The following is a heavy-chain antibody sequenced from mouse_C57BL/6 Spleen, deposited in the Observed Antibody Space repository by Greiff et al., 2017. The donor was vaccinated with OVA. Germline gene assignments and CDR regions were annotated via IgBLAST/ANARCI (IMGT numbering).Heavy chain of an antibody. CDR3: ARAGSGSWVAY. V-gene: IGHV1-52*01. CDR1: GYTFTSYW. Sequence: QVQLQQPGAELVRPGSSVKLSCKASGYTFTSYWMHWVKQRPIQGLEWIGNIDPSDSETHYNQKFTDKATLTVDKSSSTAYMQLSSLTSEDSAVYYCARAGSGSWVAYWGQGPLVTVSA. J-gene: IGHJ3*01. D-gene: IGHD4-1*01. CDR2: IDPSDSET.